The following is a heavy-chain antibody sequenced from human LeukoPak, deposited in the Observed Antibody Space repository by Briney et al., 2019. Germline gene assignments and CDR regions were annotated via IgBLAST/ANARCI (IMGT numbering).Heavy chain of an antibody. J-gene: IGHJ6*04. CDR1: GFTFSSYE. V-gene: IGHV3-48*03. D-gene: IGHD2-2*01. Sequence: GGSLRLSCAASGFTFSSYEMNWVRQAPGKGLEWASYISSSGSTIYYADSVKGRFTISRDNAKNSLYLQMNSLRAEDTAVYYCARDSDIVVVPAATRPYYYYYGMDVWGKGTTVTVSS. CDR2: ISSSGSTI. CDR3: ARDSDIVVVPAATRPYYYYYGMDV.